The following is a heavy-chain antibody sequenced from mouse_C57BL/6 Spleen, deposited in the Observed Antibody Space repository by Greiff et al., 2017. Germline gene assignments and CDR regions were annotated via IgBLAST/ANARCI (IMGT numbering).Heavy chain of an antibody. D-gene: IGHD1-1*01. CDR2: IDPSDSET. Sequence: QVQLQQSGAELVRPGSSVKLSCKASGYTFTSYWMHWVKQRPIQGLEWIGNIDPSDSETHYNQKFKDKATLTVDKSSSTAYMQLSSLTSEDSAVYYCARGDYYGSSPSWFAYWGQGTLVTVSA. CDR3: ARGDYYGSSPSWFAY. J-gene: IGHJ3*01. V-gene: IGHV1-52*01. CDR1: GYTFTSYW.